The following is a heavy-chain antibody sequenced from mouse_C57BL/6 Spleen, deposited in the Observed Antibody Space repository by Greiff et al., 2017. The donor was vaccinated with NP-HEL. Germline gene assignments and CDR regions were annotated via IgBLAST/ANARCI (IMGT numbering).Heavy chain of an antibody. CDR2: IRNKANGYTT. CDR1: GFTFTDYY. D-gene: IGHD2-2*01. Sequence: VESGGGLVQPGGSLSLSCAASGFTFTDYYMSWVRQPPGKALEWLGFIRNKANGYTTEYSASVKGRFTISRDNSQSILYLQMNALSAEDSATYYWARYRGYEDAMDYWGQGTSVTVSS. J-gene: IGHJ4*01. CDR3: ARYRGYEDAMDY. V-gene: IGHV7-3*01.